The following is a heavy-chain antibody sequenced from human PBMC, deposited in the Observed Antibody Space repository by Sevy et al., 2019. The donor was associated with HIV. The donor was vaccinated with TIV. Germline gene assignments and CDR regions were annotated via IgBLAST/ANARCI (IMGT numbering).Heavy chain of an antibody. CDR3: ARGLQSSAAYFDS. D-gene: IGHD6-19*01. CDR1: GFTFSDHF. Sequence: GGSLRLSCAASGFTFSDHFMDWVRQAPGKGLEWVGRTRDKGKSYTTEHAASVKGRFTISRDDSKNSLYLQMNSLKTEDTAMYYWARGLQSSAAYFDSWGQGTLVTVSS. V-gene: IGHV3-72*01. J-gene: IGHJ4*02. CDR2: TRDKGKSYTT.